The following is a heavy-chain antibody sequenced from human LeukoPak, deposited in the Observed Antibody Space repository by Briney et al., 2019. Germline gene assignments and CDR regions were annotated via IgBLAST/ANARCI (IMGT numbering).Heavy chain of an antibody. D-gene: IGHD3-10*01. CDR3: ARAGRYGSGSHTFDY. CDR2: IYHSGST. J-gene: IGHJ4*02. CDR1: GGSISSGGYS. Sequence: KASETLSLTCAVSGGSISSGGYSWSWIRQPPGKGLEWIGYIYHSGSTYYNPSLKSRVTISVDRSKNQFSLKLSSVIAADTAVYYCARAGRYGSGSHTFDYWGQGTLVTVSS. V-gene: IGHV4-30-2*01.